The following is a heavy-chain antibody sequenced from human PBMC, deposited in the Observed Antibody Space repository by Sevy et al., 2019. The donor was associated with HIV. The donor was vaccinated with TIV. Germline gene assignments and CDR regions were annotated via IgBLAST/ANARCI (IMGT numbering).Heavy chain of an antibody. D-gene: IGHD6-13*01. Sequence: SETLSLTCAVYGGSFSGYYWSWIRQPPGKGLEWIGEINHSGSTNYNPSLKSRVTISVDTSKNQFSLKLSPVTAADTAVYYCARARPKFIAAAGRRGFRFDYWGQGTLVTVSS. J-gene: IGHJ4*02. V-gene: IGHV4-34*01. CDR1: GGSFSGYY. CDR2: INHSGST. CDR3: ARARPKFIAAAGRRGFRFDY.